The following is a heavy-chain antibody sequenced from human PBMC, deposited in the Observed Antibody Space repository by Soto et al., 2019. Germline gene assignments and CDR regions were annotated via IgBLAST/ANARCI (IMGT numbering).Heavy chain of an antibody. CDR3: AREGAYTGTTAIWFDP. J-gene: IGHJ5*02. D-gene: IGHD1-7*01. CDR2: IIPIFGTA. Sequence: QVQLVQSGAEVKKPGSSVKVSRKASGGTFSSYAISWVRQAPGQGLEWMGGIIPIFGTANYAQKFQGRVTITADESTSTAYMELSSLRSEDTAVYYCAREGAYTGTTAIWFDPWGQGTLVTVSS. V-gene: IGHV1-69*01. CDR1: GGTFSSYA.